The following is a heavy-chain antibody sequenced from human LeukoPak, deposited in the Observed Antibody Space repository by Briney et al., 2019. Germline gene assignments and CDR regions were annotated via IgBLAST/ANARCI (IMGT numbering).Heavy chain of an antibody. V-gene: IGHV7-4-1*02. D-gene: IGHD3-10*01. CDR3: ARDPIGGAPKLNWFDP. J-gene: IGHJ5*02. CDR2: INTNTGNP. CDR1: GYTFTSYA. Sequence: GASVKVSCKASGYTFTSYAMNWVRQAPGQGLEWMGWINTNTGNPTYAQGFTGRFVFSLDTSVSTAYLQISSLKAEDTAVYYCARDPIGGAPKLNWFDPWGQGTLVTVSS.